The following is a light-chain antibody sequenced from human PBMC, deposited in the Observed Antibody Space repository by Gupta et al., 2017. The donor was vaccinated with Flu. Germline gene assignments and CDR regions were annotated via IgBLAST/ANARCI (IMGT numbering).Light chain of an antibody. CDR2: VNN. CDR3: QSQDKSRSGYVV. V-gene: IGLV1-40*01. Sequence: QSVLTQPPSVSGTPGQRFTISCSGTISNIGAGHDVHWYQQFPGTAPKLRIFVNNNRPSGVPDRFSGSKSGASASPTIAGLQAEDEADYYCQSQDKSRSGYVVFGGGTKLTVL. J-gene: IGLJ2*01. CDR1: ISNIGAGHD.